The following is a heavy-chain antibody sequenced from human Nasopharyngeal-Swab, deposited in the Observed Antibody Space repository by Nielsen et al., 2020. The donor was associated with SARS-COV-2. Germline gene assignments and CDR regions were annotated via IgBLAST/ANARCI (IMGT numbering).Heavy chain of an antibody. Sequence: ASVNPYCKASGYTFTSNVLNWVRQAHGQGPEYFRWTNTKTGAPTNAQAFTGRFVISLDTSVSTTYLQISSLKADDTAVYYCARENQEYANIWIDYWGQGTQVTVSS. CDR3: ARENQEYANIWIDY. V-gene: IGHV7-4-1*02. J-gene: IGHJ4*02. CDR2: TNTKTGAP. D-gene: IGHD1-1*01. CDR1: GYTFTSNV.